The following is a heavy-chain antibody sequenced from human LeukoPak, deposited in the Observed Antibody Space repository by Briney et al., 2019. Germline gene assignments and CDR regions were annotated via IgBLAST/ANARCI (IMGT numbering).Heavy chain of an antibody. J-gene: IGHJ4*02. CDR1: GFTFSSYA. D-gene: IGHD3-22*01. V-gene: IGHV3-23*01. Sequence: GGSLGLSCAASGFTFSSYAMSWVRQAPGKGLEWVSAISGSGGSTYYADSVKGRFTISRDNSKNTLYPQMNSLRAEDTAVYYCAKFKKEDYYDSSGYYGPANWGQGTLVTVSS. CDR2: ISGSGGST. CDR3: AKFKKEDYYDSSGYYGPAN.